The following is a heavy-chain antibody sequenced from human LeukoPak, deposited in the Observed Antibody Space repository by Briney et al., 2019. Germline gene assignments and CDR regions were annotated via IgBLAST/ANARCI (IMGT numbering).Heavy chain of an antibody. D-gene: IGHD4-17*01. V-gene: IGHV5-51*01. J-gene: IGHJ5*02. Sequence: KCGESLKISCKGSGYSFTSYWIGWVRQMPGKGLGWMGIIYPGDSDTRYSPSFQGQVTISADKSISTAYLQWSSLKASDTAMYYCARGRGNYGDYVRWFDPWGQGTLVTVSS. CDR3: ARGRGNYGDYVRWFDP. CDR2: IYPGDSDT. CDR1: GYSFTSYW.